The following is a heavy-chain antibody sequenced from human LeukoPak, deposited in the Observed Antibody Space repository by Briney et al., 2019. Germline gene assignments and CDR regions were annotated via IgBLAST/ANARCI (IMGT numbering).Heavy chain of an antibody. D-gene: IGHD6-13*01. CDR1: GFTFSSYN. J-gene: IGHJ4*02. CDR2: IRYDGRNK. CDR3: AKDSSGSSWYWDY. Sequence: PGGSLRLSCAASGFTFSSYNMNWVRQAPGKGLEWVTFIRYDGRNKYYADSVKGRFTISRDNSKNTLYLQMNSLRTEDTAVYYCAKDSSGSSWYWDYWGQGTLVTVSS. V-gene: IGHV3-30*02.